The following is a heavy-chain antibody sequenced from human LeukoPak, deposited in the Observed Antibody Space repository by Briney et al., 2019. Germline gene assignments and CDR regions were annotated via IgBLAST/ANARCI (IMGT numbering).Heavy chain of an antibody. D-gene: IGHD1-26*01. V-gene: IGHV3-48*03. CDR3: ASNAVGKAGPDDDY. CDR1: GFTLRSYE. CDR2: ISSSGSAI. Sequence: PGGSLRLSCGASGFTLRSYEMNWVRQAPGKGLEWVSYISSSGSAIDYADSVKGRFTISRDNAKNSLYLQMNSLKAEDTGVYYCASNAVGKAGPDDDYWGQGTLVTVSS. J-gene: IGHJ4*02.